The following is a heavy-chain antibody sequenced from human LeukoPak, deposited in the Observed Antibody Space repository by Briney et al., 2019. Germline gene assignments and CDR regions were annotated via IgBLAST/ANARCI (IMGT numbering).Heavy chain of an antibody. V-gene: IGHV5-51*01. CDR1: GFDFTAYG. CDR3: ARHFHSAWFGF. D-gene: IGHD5-18*01. Sequence: GESLKISCKCSGFDFTAYGIAWARQMPGKGLEWMGNIYPGGSNGRYSPSFQGQVTMSADKSITTVYLQWSSLQASDTAMYYWARHFHSAWFGFWGQGSLVTVSS. CDR2: IYPGGSNG. J-gene: IGHJ4*02.